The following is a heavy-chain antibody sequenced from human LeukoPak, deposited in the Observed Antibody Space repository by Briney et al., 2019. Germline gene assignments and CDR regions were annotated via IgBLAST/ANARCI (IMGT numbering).Heavy chain of an antibody. D-gene: IGHD1-14*01. J-gene: IGHJ4*02. CDR1: ADSFSSHY. Sequence: SETLSLTCAVSADSFSSHYWTWIRQPPGKGLEWIGYISYIGSTNYNPSLKSRVTISVDTSKNQFSLKLSSVTAADTAVYYCARASWVTWEAGIEDGYFDYWGQGTLVTVSS. CDR3: ARASWVTWEAGIEDGYFDY. V-gene: IGHV4-59*11. CDR2: ISYIGST.